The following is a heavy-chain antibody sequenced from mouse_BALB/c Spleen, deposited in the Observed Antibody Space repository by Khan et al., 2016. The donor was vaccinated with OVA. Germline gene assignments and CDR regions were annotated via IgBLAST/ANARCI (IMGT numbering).Heavy chain of an antibody. J-gene: IGHJ4*01. V-gene: IGHV2-6-4*01. Sequence: VELVESGPGLVAPSQSLSITCTVSGFSLSRYNVHWVRQPPGKGLDWRGLFWGGGGPDNTSALKSRLSISKDDSKRQVFLKMNSLQTDDTAMYYCTRAYYRYDGYYAMDYWGQGTSVTVSS. D-gene: IGHD2-14*01. CDR2: FWGGGGP. CDR3: TRAYYRYDGYYAMDY. CDR1: GFSLSRYN.